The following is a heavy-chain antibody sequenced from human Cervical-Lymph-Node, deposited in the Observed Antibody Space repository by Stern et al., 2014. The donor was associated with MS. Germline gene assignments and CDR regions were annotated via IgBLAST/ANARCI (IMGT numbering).Heavy chain of an antibody. D-gene: IGHD6-19*01. J-gene: IGHJ6*02. CDR3: AKLGVAGYYYGMDV. V-gene: IGHV3-30*18. CDR1: GFTFSNYG. CDR2: ISFDGSNK. Sequence: QVQLVQSGGGVVQPGRSLRLSCAASGFTFSNYGMHWVRQAPGKGLEWVAVISFDGSNKYFVDSVKGRFTISRDNSKDTMYLQMNSLRAEDTAVYYCAKLGVAGYYYGMDVWGQGTTVTVSS.